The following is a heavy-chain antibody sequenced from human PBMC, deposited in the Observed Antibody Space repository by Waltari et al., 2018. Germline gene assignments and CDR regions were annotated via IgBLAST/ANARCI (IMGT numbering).Heavy chain of an antibody. D-gene: IGHD2-21*01. V-gene: IGHV1-46*01. CDR1: EYTFASSY. Sequence: QVQLVQSGAEVKKPGASVKISCKTSEYTFASSYVHWVRQAPGQGLEWMGIINPSGGITIYAQRFQGRVTMTRDTSTSTVYMELSSLKSEDTAVYYCATDTGALWMDVWGQGTTVTVSS. CDR3: ATDTGALWMDV. CDR2: INPSGGIT. J-gene: IGHJ6*02.